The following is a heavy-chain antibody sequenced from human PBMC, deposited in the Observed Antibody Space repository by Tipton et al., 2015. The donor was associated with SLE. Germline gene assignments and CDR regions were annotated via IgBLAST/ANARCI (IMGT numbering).Heavy chain of an antibody. V-gene: IGHV1-69*01. Sequence: QLVQSGAEVKKPGSSVKVSCKASGGTFSSYAFTWVRQAPGQGLEWMGGIIPVFGTINYAQKFQGRVTITADESTSTVYMELSRLRSEDTAVYYCVRDSGLSIIDAFDIWGQGTMVTVSS. D-gene: IGHD3-10*01. CDR3: VRDSGLSIIDAFDI. J-gene: IGHJ3*02. CDR2: IIPVFGTI. CDR1: GGTFSSYA.